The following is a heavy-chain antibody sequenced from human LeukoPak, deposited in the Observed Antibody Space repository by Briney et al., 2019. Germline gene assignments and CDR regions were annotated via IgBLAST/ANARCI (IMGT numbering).Heavy chain of an antibody. CDR2: ISDSGGNT. D-gene: IGHD2-15*01. Sequence: GGSLRLSCSASGFPFSSYAMHWVRQAPGKGLEYISAISDSGGNTYYEDSVKGRFTISRDNSKNTLYLQMSSLRAEDTAVYFCVRGYSFGPYGMDVWGQGTTVTVSS. CDR1: GFPFSSYA. V-gene: IGHV3-64D*09. CDR3: VRGYSFGPYGMDV. J-gene: IGHJ6*02.